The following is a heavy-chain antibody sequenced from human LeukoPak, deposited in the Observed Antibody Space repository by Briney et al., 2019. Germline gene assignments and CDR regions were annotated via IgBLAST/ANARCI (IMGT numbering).Heavy chain of an antibody. J-gene: IGHJ4*02. V-gene: IGHV1-69*13. CDR1: GGTFSSYA. CDR3: ASGWFGELTAHFDY. CDR2: IIPIFGTA. Sequence: SSVKVSCKASGGTFSSYAISWLRQAPGQGLEGMGGIIPIFGTANYAQKFQARVTITADESTSTAYMELSSLRSEDTAVYYCASGWFGELTAHFDYWGQGPLVTASS. D-gene: IGHD3-10*01.